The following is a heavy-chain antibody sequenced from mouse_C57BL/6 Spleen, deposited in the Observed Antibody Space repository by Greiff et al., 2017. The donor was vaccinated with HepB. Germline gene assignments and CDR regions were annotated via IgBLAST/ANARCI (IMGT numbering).Heavy chain of an antibody. V-gene: IGHV1-80*01. CDR2: IYPGDGDT. Sequence: QGKRQQSGAELVKPGASVKISCKASGYAFSSYWMNWVKQRPGKGLEWIGQIYPGDGDTNYNGKFKGKATLTADKSSSTAYMQLSSLTSEDSAVYFCARFYGNYVRYFDYWGQGTTLTVSS. J-gene: IGHJ2*01. CDR1: GYAFSSYW. D-gene: IGHD2-1*01. CDR3: ARFYGNYVRYFDY.